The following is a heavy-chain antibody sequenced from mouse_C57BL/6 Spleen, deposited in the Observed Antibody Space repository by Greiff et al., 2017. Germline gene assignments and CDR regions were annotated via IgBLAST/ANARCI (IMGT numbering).Heavy chain of an antibody. Sequence: QVHVKQSGAELVRPGASVKLSCKASGYTFTDYYINWVKQRPGQGLEWIARIYPGSGNTYYNEKFKGKATLTAEKSSSTAYMQLSSLTSEDSAVYFCARSGASWDAMDDWGQGTSVTVSS. V-gene: IGHV1-76*01. CDR1: GYTFTDYY. J-gene: IGHJ4*01. CDR2: IYPGSGNT. CDR3: ARSGASWDAMDD. D-gene: IGHD3-3*01.